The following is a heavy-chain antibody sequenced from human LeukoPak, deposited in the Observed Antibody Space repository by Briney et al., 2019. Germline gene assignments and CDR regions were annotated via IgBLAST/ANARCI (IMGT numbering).Heavy chain of an antibody. D-gene: IGHD4-17*01. Sequence: SETLSLTCTVSGGSISSYYWSWIRQPPGKGLEWIWYIYYSGSTNYNPSLKSRVTISVDTSKNQFSLKLSSVTAADTAVYYCARHYTVNTWIGFVDYWGQGTMVTVSS. J-gene: IGHJ4*02. V-gene: IGHV4-59*08. CDR2: IYYSGST. CDR1: GGSISSYY. CDR3: ARHYTVNTWIGFVDY.